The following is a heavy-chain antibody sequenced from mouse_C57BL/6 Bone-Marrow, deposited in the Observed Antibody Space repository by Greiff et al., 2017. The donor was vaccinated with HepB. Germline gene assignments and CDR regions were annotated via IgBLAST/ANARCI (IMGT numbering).Heavy chain of an antibody. CDR2: ISSGGSYT. CDR3: ARHVTKVVARGYDYAMDY. V-gene: IGHV5-6*01. J-gene: IGHJ4*01. CDR1: GFTFSSYG. D-gene: IGHD1-1*01. Sequence: EVKLQESGGDLVKPGGSLKLSCAASGFTFSSYGMSWVRQAPDKRLEWVATISSGGSYTYYPDSVKGRLTISRDNAKNTLYLQMSSLKSEDTAMYDCARHVTKVVARGYDYAMDYWGQGTSVTVSS.